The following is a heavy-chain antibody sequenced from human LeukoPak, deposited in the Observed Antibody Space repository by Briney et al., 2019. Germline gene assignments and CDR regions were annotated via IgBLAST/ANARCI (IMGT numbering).Heavy chain of an antibody. J-gene: IGHJ4*02. V-gene: IGHV3-20*04. CDR1: GFTFGNYG. Sequence: GGSLRLSCAASGFTFGNYGMSWVRQAPGKGLEWVSGINWNGGSTGYADSVEGRFTISRDNAKNSQYLQMNSLRIEDTALYCCARAQTYGDSRLLLDYWGQGTLVTVSS. D-gene: IGHD2-21*02. CDR2: INWNGGST. CDR3: ARAQTYGDSRLLLDY.